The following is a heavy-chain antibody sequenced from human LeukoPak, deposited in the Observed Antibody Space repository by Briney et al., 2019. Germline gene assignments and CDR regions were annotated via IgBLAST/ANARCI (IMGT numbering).Heavy chain of an antibody. V-gene: IGHV4-59*08. Sequence: SETLSLTCTVSGGSISSYFWSWIRQPPGEGLEWIGYIYNRGSTNCNPSLKSRVSISAATSKNQFSLKLSSVTAADTAVYYCARQSCSTTSCYVVYGMDVWGQGTPGTVSS. CDR1: GGSISSYF. D-gene: IGHD2-2*01. CDR3: ARQSCSTTSCYVVYGMDV. CDR2: IYNRGST. J-gene: IGHJ6*02.